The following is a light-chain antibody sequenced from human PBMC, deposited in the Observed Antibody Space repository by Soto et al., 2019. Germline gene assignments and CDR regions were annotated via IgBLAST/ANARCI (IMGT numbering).Light chain of an antibody. Sequence: QSALTQPASVSGSPGQSVTISCSGSDIGNYNLVSWYQHLPGRAPKLLIFEVTMRPSGISDRFSGSKSASTASLTISGLQAEDEGDYYCPSYAGSRTYVFGSGTNVTVL. V-gene: IGLV2-23*02. J-gene: IGLJ1*01. CDR3: PSYAGSRTYV. CDR1: SDIGNYNL. CDR2: EVT.